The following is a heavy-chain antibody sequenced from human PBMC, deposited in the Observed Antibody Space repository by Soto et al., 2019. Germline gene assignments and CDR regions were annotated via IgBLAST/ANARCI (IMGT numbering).Heavy chain of an antibody. CDR3: ARDHGTSSSGVYSKGTDY. D-gene: IGHD1-26*01. CDR2: IWYDGSNK. Sequence: QVQLVESGGGVVQPGTSLRLSCAASGFTFRSYGMHWVRQAPGKGLEWMAIIWYDGSNKYYAKSVEGRFTISRDNSKNTLYLQMNSLRAEDTAVYYCARDHGTSSSGVYSKGTDYWGQGTLVTVSS. J-gene: IGHJ4*02. V-gene: IGHV3-33*01. CDR1: GFTFRSYG.